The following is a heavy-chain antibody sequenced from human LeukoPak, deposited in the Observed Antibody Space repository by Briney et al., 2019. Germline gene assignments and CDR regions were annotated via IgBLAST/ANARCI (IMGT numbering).Heavy chain of an antibody. J-gene: IGHJ4*02. CDR1: GVSISSMY. V-gene: IGHV4-59*08. CDR3: ARHRAYSSSSPFDY. D-gene: IGHD6-6*01. Sequence: SETLSLTCSVSGVSISSMYWSWIRQPPGKGLEWIGYIYYTGSTNYNPSLKSRVTMFVDMSKNQFSLRLSSVTAADTAVYYCARHRAYSSSSPFDYWGQGTLVTVSS. CDR2: IYYTGST.